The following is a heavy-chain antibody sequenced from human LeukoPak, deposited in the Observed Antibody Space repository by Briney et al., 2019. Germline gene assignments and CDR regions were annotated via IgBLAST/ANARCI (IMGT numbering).Heavy chain of an antibody. CDR1: GFTFSNYW. CDR2: INSDGINT. D-gene: IGHD2-15*01. J-gene: IGHJ6*03. Sequence: GGSLRLSCAASGFTFSNYWMHWVRQAPGKGLVWVSRINSDGINTSYADSVKGRFTISRDNAKNSLYLQMNSLRAEDTAVYYCARDPDLGYCSGGSCYYMDVWGKGTTVTVSS. CDR3: ARDPDLGYCSGGSCYYMDV. V-gene: IGHV3-74*01.